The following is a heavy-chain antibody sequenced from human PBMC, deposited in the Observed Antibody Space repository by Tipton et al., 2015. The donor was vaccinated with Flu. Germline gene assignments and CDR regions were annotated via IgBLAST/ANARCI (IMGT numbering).Heavy chain of an antibody. CDR3: ASHSYSRGRAGH. CDR2: IDHSGTT. D-gene: IGHD4-11*01. CDR1: GYSISSGYY. Sequence: GLVKPSETLSLTCTVSGYSISSGYYWGWIRQPPGEGLEWIGSIDHSGTTYYNPSLKSRDTISVDTSKNQFSLKLSSVTAADTAVFYCASHSYSRGRAGHWGQGTLVTVSS. V-gene: IGHV4-38-2*02. J-gene: IGHJ4*02.